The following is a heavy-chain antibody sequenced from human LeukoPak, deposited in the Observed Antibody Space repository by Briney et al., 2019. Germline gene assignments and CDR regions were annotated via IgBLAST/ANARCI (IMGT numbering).Heavy chain of an antibody. Sequence: GGSLRLSCAASGFTFSIYAMTWVRQAPGKGLEWVSTISGSGGSTYYADSVKGRFTISRDNSKNTLYLQMNSLRAEDTAVYYCARTYYDFWSGYYSHEGNPFDYWGQGTLVTVSS. CDR2: ISGSGGST. J-gene: IGHJ4*02. D-gene: IGHD3-3*01. V-gene: IGHV3-23*01. CDR1: GFTFSIYA. CDR3: ARTYYDFWSGYYSHEGNPFDY.